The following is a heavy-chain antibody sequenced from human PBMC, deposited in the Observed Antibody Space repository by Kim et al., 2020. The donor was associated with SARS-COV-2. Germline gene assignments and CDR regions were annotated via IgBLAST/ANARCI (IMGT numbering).Heavy chain of an antibody. CDR3: TRDKTIDY. CDR1: GFTFSTYW. CDR2: INTDGSTT. V-gene: IGHV3-74*01. Sequence: GGSLRLSCAASGFTFSTYWMHWVRQAPGEGLVWVSRINTDGSTTNYADSVKGRFTVSRDNAKNTLYLQMNSLRVEDMAVYYCTRDKTIDYWGQGTLVTVS. J-gene: IGHJ4*02.